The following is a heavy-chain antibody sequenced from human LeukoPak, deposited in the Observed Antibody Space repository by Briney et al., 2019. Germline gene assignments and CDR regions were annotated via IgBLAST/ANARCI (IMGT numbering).Heavy chain of an antibody. V-gene: IGHV3-66*02. Sequence: GGSLRLSCAASGFTVSSNYMSWVRQAPGKGLEWVSVIYSGGSTYYADSVKGRFTISRDNSKNTLYLQMNSLRAEDTAVYYCARDTLNSGSSYFDYWGQGTLVTVSS. J-gene: IGHJ4*02. CDR3: ARDTLNSGSSYFDY. CDR2: IYSGGST. D-gene: IGHD6-13*01. CDR1: GFTVSSNY.